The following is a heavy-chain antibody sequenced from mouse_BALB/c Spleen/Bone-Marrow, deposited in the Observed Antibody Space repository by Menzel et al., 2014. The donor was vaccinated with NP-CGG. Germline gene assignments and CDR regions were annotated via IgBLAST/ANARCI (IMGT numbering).Heavy chain of an antibody. CDR1: GFTFNTYA. Sequence: EVQGVESGGGLAQPKGSLKLSCAASGFTFNTYAMNWVRQAPGKGLEWVARIRSKSNNYATYYADSVKDRFTISRDDSQSMLYLQMNNLKTEDTAMYYCVRHSYYYGSSYYAMDYWGQGTSVTVSS. V-gene: IGHV10-1*02. D-gene: IGHD1-1*01. J-gene: IGHJ4*01. CDR3: VRHSYYYGSSYYAMDY. CDR2: IRSKSNNYAT.